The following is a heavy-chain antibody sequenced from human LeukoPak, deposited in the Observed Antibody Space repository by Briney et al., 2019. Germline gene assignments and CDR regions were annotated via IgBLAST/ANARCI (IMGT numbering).Heavy chain of an antibody. D-gene: IGHD6-6*01. V-gene: IGHV4-34*01. Sequence: SETLSLTCAVYGGSFSGYYWSWIRQPPGKGLEWIGEINHSGSTNYNPSHKSRVTISVDTSKNQFSLKLNSVTAADTAVYYCARGYSSSSAGGFDYWGQGTLVTVSS. CDR3: ARGYSSSSAGGFDY. J-gene: IGHJ4*02. CDR1: GGSFSGYY. CDR2: INHSGST.